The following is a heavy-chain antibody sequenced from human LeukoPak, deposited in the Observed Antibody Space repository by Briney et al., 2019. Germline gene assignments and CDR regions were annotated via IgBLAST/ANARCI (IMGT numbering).Heavy chain of an antibody. CDR3: ARGDFWSGDYTDAFDV. V-gene: IGHV3-7*04. D-gene: IGHD3-3*01. Sequence: PGGSLRLSCAASGFTFSNYWKRWVRQAPGKGREGGANIKPDGSEKYYVDSVKGRFNISRDNVRNALYLQMNSLRVGDTALYYCARGDFWSGDYTDAFDVWGQGTMVTVSS. CDR1: GFTFSNYW. CDR2: IKPDGSEK. J-gene: IGHJ3*01.